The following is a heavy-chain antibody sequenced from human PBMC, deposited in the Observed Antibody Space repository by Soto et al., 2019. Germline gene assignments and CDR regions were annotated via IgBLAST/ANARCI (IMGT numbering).Heavy chain of an antibody. CDR2: IYYSGST. V-gene: IGHV4-31*03. J-gene: IGHJ6*03. CDR3: ARDGKSIAARPGGRDYYYMDV. CDR1: GGSISSGGYY. D-gene: IGHD6-6*01. Sequence: SETLSLTCTVSGGSISSGGYYWSWIRQHPGKGLEWIGYIYYSGSTYYNPSLQSRVTISVDTSKNQFSLKLSSVTAADTAVYYCARDGKSIAARPGGRDYYYMDVWGKGTLVTVSS.